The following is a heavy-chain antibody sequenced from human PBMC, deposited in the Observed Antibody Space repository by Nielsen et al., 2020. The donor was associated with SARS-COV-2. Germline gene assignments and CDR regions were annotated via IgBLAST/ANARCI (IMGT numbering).Heavy chain of an antibody. CDR2: INPNSGGT. J-gene: IGHJ6*02. Sequence: ASVKVSCKASGYTFTSYGISWVRQAPGQGPEWMGWINPNSGGTNYAQKFQGRVTMTRDTSISTAYMELSRLRSDDTAVYYCARVELPPSYYYYGMDVWGQGTTVTVSS. CDR3: ARVELPPSYYYYGMDV. CDR1: GYTFTSYG. V-gene: IGHV1-2*02. D-gene: IGHD1-7*01.